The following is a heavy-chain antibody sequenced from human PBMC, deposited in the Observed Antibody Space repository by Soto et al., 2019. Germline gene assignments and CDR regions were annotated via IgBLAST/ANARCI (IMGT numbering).Heavy chain of an antibody. CDR3: VRDDTRRNNDLGSGHYTTDAFDI. D-gene: IGHD3-3*01. Sequence: EVQLVESGGGLVQPGGSLRLSCAASGFTFSRYWMSWVRQAPGKGLEWVANIKQDGSEKYYVESVKGRFTMSRDNTKNSLYLQMNSLRAGDTAVHYCVRDDTRRNNDLGSGHYTTDAFDIWGQGRMVTVSS. CDR1: GFTFSRYW. CDR2: IKQDGSEK. J-gene: IGHJ3*02. V-gene: IGHV3-7*01.